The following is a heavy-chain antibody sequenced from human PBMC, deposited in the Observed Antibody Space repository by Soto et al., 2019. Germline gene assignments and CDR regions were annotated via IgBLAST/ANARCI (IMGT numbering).Heavy chain of an antibody. J-gene: IGHJ4*02. CDR3: ARGLIVVMTAPVDY. D-gene: IGHD2-21*02. V-gene: IGHV3-30-3*01. Sequence: PGGSLRLSCVASGFSFRSYAMHWVRQAPGKGLEWVSVISYDGSNKYYADSVKGRFTISRDNVKNTLFLQMNSLRAEDSAVYYCARGLIVVMTAPVDYWGQGTLVTVSS. CDR2: ISYDGSNK. CDR1: GFSFRSYA.